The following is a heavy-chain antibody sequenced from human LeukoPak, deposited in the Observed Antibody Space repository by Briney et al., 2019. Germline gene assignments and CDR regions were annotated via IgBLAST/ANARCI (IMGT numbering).Heavy chain of an antibody. CDR2: IYYSGST. CDR3: AREKIGDHFDC. Sequence: PSETLSLTCTVSGGSISSYYWSWIRQPPGKGLEWIGYIYYSGSTNYNPSLKSRVTISVDTSKNQFSLKVSSVTAADTAVYYCAREKIGDHFDCWGQGTLVTVSS. V-gene: IGHV4-59*12. D-gene: IGHD2/OR15-2a*01. J-gene: IGHJ4*02. CDR1: GGSISSYY.